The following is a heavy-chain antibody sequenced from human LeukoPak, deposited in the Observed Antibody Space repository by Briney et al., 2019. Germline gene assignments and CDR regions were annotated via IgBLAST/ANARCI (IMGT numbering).Heavy chain of an antibody. CDR3: VRRGGY. V-gene: IGHV3-21*01. J-gene: IGHJ4*02. D-gene: IGHD2-15*01. Sequence: PGESLRLSCAASGFTFSSYSMNWVRQAPGKGLEWVSSISRNSIYIYYADSVKGRFTISRDNAKNLLYLQMNSLKAEDTAVYYCVRRGGYWGQGTLVTVSS. CDR1: GFTFSSYS. CDR2: ISRNSIYI.